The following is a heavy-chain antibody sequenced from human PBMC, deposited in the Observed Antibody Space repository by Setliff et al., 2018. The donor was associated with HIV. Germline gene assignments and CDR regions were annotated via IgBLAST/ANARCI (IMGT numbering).Heavy chain of an antibody. CDR2: LYGSGDT. V-gene: IGHV3-66*01. CDR3: AAVFTGVPGRSLDY. CDR1: GLTFSNAW. D-gene: IGHD6-19*01. Sequence: GSLRLSCAASGLTFSNAWMNWVRQAPGKRPEWVSTLYGSGDTYHADSVKGRFTISRDNAKNTLYLQMNSLRVEDTAVYYCAAVFTGVPGRSLDYWGQGTLVTVSS. J-gene: IGHJ4*02.